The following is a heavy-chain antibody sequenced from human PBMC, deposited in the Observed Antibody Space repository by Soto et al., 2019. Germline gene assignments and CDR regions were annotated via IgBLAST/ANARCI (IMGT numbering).Heavy chain of an antibody. V-gene: IGHV1-18*01. CDR1: GYTFTSYG. J-gene: IGHJ5*02. Sequence: ASVKVSCKASGYTFTSYGISWVRQAPGQGLEWMGWVNAYNGNTNYAQKFQGRVTMTTDTSTSTAYMELRSLRSDDTAVYYCARPSSGSGLEWFDPWGQGTLVTVSS. D-gene: IGHD3-10*01. CDR2: VNAYNGNT. CDR3: ARPSSGSGLEWFDP.